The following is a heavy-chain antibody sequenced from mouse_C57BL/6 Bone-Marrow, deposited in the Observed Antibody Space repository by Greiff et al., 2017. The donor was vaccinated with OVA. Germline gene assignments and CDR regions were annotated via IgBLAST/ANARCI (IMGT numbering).Heavy chain of an antibody. CDR3: ARALWLRRGKAMDY. V-gene: IGHV5-4*01. CDR2: ISDGGSYT. CDR1: GFTFSSYA. D-gene: IGHD2-2*01. J-gene: IGHJ4*01. Sequence: EVQGVESGGGLVKPGGSLKLSCAASGFTFSSYAMSWVRQTPEKRLEWVATISDGGSYTYYPDNVKGRFTISRDNAKNNLYLQMSHLKSEDTAMYYCARALWLRRGKAMDYWGQGTSVTVSS.